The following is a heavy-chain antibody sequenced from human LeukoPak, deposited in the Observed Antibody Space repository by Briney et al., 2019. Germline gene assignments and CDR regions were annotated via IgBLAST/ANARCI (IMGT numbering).Heavy chain of an antibody. V-gene: IGHV4-34*01. Sequence: SETLSLTCAVYGGSFSGYYWSWIRQPPGKGLEWIGEINHSGSTNYNPSLKSRVTISVDTSKNQFSLKLSSVTAADTAVYYCARSAPPYYYGSGSPPHIDYWGQGTLVTVSS. CDR1: GGSFSGYY. J-gene: IGHJ4*02. CDR2: INHSGST. CDR3: ARSAPPYYYGSGSPPHIDY. D-gene: IGHD3-10*01.